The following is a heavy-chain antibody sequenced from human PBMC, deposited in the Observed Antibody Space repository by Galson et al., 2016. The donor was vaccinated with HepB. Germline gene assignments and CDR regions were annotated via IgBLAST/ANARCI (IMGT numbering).Heavy chain of an antibody. D-gene: IGHD2-2*01. Sequence: SLRLSCAASGFTFRRYGMHWVRQAPGKGLEWVAVISDDGGIKHSGDSVKGRFTISRDNSKNLLYLQMNTLRPDDTAVYYCVNEGAEPPAMIPFYFDHWGQGTLVTVSS. V-gene: IGHV3-30*18. CDR2: ISDDGGIK. J-gene: IGHJ4*02. CDR1: GFTFRRYG. CDR3: VNEGAEPPAMIPFYFDH.